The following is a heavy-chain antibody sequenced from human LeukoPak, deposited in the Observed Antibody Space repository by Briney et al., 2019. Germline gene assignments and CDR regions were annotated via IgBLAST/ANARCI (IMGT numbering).Heavy chain of an antibody. V-gene: IGHV5-10-1*01. Sequence: GESLRISCKGSGYSFTSYWISWVRQMPGKGLEWMGRIDPSDSYTNYSPSFQGHVTISADKSISTAYLQWSSLKASDTAMYYCARLGYDILTGYYTVWDYWGQGTLVTVSS. CDR3: ARLGYDILTGYYTVWDY. CDR1: GYSFTSYW. CDR2: IDPSDSYT. D-gene: IGHD3-9*01. J-gene: IGHJ4*02.